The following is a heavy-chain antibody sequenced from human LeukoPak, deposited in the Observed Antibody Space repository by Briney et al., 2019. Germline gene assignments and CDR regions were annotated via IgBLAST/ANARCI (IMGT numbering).Heavy chain of an antibody. D-gene: IGHD3-10*01. V-gene: IGHV3-23*01. J-gene: IGHJ6*02. Sequence: GGSLRLSCAASGFTFSSYSMNWVRQAPGKGLEWVSTITNSGISTYYADSVKGRFTISRDNSKNTLFLQMNSLRADDTAVFYCAKVPYSDYGSGRPPFMDVWGQGTTVAVSS. CDR2: ITNSGIST. CDR3: AKVPYSDYGSGRPPFMDV. CDR1: GFTFSSYS.